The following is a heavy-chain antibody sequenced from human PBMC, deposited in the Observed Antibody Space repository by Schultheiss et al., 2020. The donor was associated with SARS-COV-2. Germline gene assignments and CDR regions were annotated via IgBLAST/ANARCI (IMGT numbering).Heavy chain of an antibody. V-gene: IGHV3-23*01. Sequence: GGSLRLSCAASGFTFSSYAMSWVRQAPGKGLDWVAVVSGDGRTIYYADSVKGRFTISRDNAKNSLYLQMNSLRAEDTAVYYCARDPGDGYNYWGQGTMVTVSS. J-gene: IGHJ3*01. D-gene: IGHD5-24*01. CDR3: ARDPGDGYNY. CDR2: VSGDGRTI. CDR1: GFTFSSYA.